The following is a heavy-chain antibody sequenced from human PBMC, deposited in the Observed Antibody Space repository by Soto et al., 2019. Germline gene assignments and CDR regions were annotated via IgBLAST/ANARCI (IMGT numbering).Heavy chain of an antibody. CDR2: MDHSGSA. D-gene: IGHD7-27*01. CDR1: AGSIRSGDYY. CDR3: AGELGTFYFDH. V-gene: IGHV4-30-4*01. Sequence: QVQLQESGPGLVKPSQTLSLTCTVSAGSIRSGDYYWTWIRQPPEKGLEWIGYMDHSGSAYYNPSLKSRATISIDTSNNPFSLQMPSVTAADTAVYYCAGELGTFYFDHWGQGTLVTVSS. J-gene: IGHJ4*02.